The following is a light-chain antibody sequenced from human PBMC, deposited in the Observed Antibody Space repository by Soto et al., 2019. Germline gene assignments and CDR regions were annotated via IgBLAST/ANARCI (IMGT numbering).Light chain of an antibody. Sequence: EIVFTQSPATLSLSPGERATLSCRASQSVSSYLAWYQQKPGQAPRLLIYDASNRATGIPARFSGSGSWTDFTLTISSLEPEDFAVYYCQQRSNWPPTFGQGTKVDIK. CDR3: QQRSNWPPT. J-gene: IGKJ1*01. V-gene: IGKV3-11*01. CDR1: QSVSSY. CDR2: DAS.